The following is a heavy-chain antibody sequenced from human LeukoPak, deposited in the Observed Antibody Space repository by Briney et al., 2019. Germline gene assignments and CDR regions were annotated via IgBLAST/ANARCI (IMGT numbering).Heavy chain of an antibody. CDR1: GYTFTSNY. Sequence: ASVKVSCKAFGYTFTSNYMHWVRQAPGQGPEWMGVISPSGGSTTYAQKFQGRVTLTRDMSTSTDYLELSSLRSEDTAVYYCARGSLVRGVIISTIYYYYMDVWGKGTTVTISS. CDR3: ARGSLVRGVIISTIYYYYMDV. CDR2: ISPSGGST. J-gene: IGHJ6*03. D-gene: IGHD3-10*01. V-gene: IGHV1-46*01.